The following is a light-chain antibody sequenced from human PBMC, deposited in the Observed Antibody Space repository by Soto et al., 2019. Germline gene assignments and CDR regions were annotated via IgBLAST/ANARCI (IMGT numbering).Light chain of an antibody. Sequence: EIVLTQSPGTLSLSPGERATLSCRASQSVSSSSLAWFQQKAGQAPRLLIYGTSSRATGIPDRFSGSGSGTDFTLTISRLEPEDFAVYYCQQYRTFGQGTKVDIK. CDR1: QSVSSSS. CDR3: QQYRT. J-gene: IGKJ1*01. CDR2: GTS. V-gene: IGKV3-20*01.